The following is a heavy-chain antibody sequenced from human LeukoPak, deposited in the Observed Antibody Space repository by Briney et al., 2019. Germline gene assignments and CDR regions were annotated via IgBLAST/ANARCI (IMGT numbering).Heavy chain of an antibody. CDR2: ISDSGGRT. CDR3: AKRGVVIRVILVGFHKEAYYFDS. J-gene: IGHJ4*02. V-gene: IGHV3-23*01. D-gene: IGHD3-22*01. Sequence: PGGSLRLSCAVSGLTLSNYGMSWFRQAPGKGLEWVAGISDSGGRTNYADSVKGRFTISRDNPKNTLYLQMNSLRAEDTAVYFCAKRGVVIRVILVGFHKEAYYFDSWGQGALVTVSS. CDR1: GLTLSNYG.